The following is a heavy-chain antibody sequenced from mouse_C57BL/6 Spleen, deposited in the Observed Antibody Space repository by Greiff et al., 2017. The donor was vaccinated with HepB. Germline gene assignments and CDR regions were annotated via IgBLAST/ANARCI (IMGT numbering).Heavy chain of an antibody. CDR2: IHPNSGST. CDR3: ARTQRNYFDY. J-gene: IGHJ2*01. V-gene: IGHV1-64*01. Sequence: VQLQQSGAELVKPGASVKLSCKASGYTFTSYWMHWVKQRPGQGLEWIGMIHPNSGSTNYNEKFKSKATLTVDKSSSTAYMQLSSLTSEDSAVYYCARTQRNYFDYWGQGTTLTVSS. CDR1: GYTFTSYW.